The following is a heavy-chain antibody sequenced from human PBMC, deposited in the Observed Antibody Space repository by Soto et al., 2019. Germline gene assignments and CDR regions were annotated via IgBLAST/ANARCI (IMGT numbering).Heavy chain of an antibody. CDR2: INHVGGT. CDR1: GGFLSESY. J-gene: IGHJ4*02. CDR3: AREAGNHYGSGSLFDY. V-gene: IGHV4-34*01. D-gene: IGHD3-10*01. Sequence: SETLSLTCAVYGGFLSESYWTWIRQPPGKGLEWIGEINHVGGTNYNPSLKSRVTMSVDTSKNQFSLKLSSVTAAETAVYYCAREAGNHYGSGSLFDYWGQGILVTVSS.